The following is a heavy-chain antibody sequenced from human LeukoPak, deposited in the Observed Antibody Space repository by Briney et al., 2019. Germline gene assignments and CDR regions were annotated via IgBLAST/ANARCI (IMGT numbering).Heavy chain of an antibody. CDR3: ARRGDRICTSMNCPPHSYYYYMDV. CDR1: GFTLGSYG. Sequence: GGSLRLSCVASGFTLGSYGMHWVRQAPGKGLEWVTFIRYDGSNEKYADSVKGRFTISRDNAKESVYLHMSSLRAEDTAVYYCARRGDRICTSMNCPPHSYYYYMDVWAKGPRSASP. CDR2: IRYDGSNE. J-gene: IGHJ6*03. V-gene: IGHV3-30*02. D-gene: IGHD2-2*01.